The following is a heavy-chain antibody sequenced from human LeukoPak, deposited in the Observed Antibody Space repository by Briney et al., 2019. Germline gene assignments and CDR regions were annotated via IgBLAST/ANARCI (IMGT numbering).Heavy chain of an antibody. CDR3: AIVGGMTTVDY. CDR2: IIPILGIA. CDR1: GGTFSSYA. Sequence: SVKVSCTASGGTFSSYAISWVRQAPGQGLEWMGRIIPILGIANYAEKFKGRVTISADNSTSTAYLELSSLRSEDTAVYYCAIVGGMTTVDYWGQGTLVTVSS. V-gene: IGHV1-69*04. J-gene: IGHJ4*02. D-gene: IGHD4-17*01.